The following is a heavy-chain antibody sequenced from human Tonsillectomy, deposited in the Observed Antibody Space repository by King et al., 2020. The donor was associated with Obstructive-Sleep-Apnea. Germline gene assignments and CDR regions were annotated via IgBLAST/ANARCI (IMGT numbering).Heavy chain of an antibody. CDR3: VRGQLWSRKLADY. V-gene: IGHV4-34*01. J-gene: IGHJ4*02. CDR1: GGSFSGYY. D-gene: IGHD5-18*01. Sequence: VQLQQWGAGLLKPSETLSLTCAVYGGSFSGYYWSWIRQPPGKGLEWIGEINHSGSTTYNTSLKSRSTISVDTSKNQFSLNLTSMTASDTAVYYFVRGQLWSRKLADYWGQGTLVTVSS. CDR2: INHSGST.